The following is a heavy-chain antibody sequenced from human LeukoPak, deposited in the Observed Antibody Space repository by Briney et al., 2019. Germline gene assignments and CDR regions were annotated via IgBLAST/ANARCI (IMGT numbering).Heavy chain of an antibody. D-gene: IGHD2-15*01. V-gene: IGHV3-20*04. CDR2: INWNGASI. Sequence: PGGSLRLSCVASGFTFDDYGMSWVRQAPGKGLEWVSGINWNGASIDYADSVKGRFTISRDNAKNSLYLQMNSLRAEDTTLYYCVRGAPTYCSGGSCYSGDAFDIWGQGTMVTVSS. CDR1: GFTFDDYG. CDR3: VRGAPTYCSGGSCYSGDAFDI. J-gene: IGHJ3*02.